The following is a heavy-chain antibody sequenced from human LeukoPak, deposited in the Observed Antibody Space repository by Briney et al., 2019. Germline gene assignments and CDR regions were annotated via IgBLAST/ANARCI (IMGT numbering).Heavy chain of an antibody. V-gene: IGHV1-69*13. D-gene: IGHD3-3*01. CDR3: ARVQIRRITISNWFDP. CDR2: IIPIFGTA. CDR1: GGTFSSYA. J-gene: IGHJ5*02. Sequence: ASVKVSCKASGGTFSSYAISWVRQAPGQGLEWMGGIIPIFGTANYAQKFQGRVTITGDESTSTAYMELSSLRSEDTAVYYCARVQIRRITISNWFDPWGQGTLVTVSS.